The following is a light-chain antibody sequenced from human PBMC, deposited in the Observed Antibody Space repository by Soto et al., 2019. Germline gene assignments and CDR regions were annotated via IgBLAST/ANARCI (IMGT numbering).Light chain of an antibody. CDR3: SSYTSSSTEV. Sequence: QSALTQPASVYGSPGRSITISCTGTSSDVGGYNYVSWYQHHPGKAPKLLIYDVNSRPSGVSDRFSGSKSGNTASLTISGLQAEDEADYYCSSYTSSSTEVFGTGTKVTVL. V-gene: IGLV2-14*03. CDR2: DVN. CDR1: SSDVGGYNY. J-gene: IGLJ1*01.